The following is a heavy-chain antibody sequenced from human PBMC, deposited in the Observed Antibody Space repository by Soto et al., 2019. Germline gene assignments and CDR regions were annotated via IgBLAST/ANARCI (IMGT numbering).Heavy chain of an antibody. V-gene: IGHV1-2*04. CDR1: GYSFTGNS. CDR3: AIQRSGVVY. J-gene: IGHJ4*02. CDR2: INPSNGGT. D-gene: IGHD2-15*01. Sequence: QVHLVQSGAEVKKPGASVKVSCKASGYSFTGNSIHWVRKAPGQGLEWMGWINPSNGGTNYARKCQGWVTMTRDTSTSTAYMGLSRLTSDDTAVDYCAIQRSGVVYWGQGTLVTVSS.